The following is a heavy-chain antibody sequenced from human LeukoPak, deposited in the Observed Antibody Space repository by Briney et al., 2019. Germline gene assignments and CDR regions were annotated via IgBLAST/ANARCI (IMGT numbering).Heavy chain of an antibody. J-gene: IGHJ3*02. Sequence: PGGSLRLSCAASGFTFSSYSMNWVRQAPGKGLEWVSYISSSSSTIYYVDSVKGRFTISRDNAKNSLYLQMNSLRVEDTAVYYCARVLGSSGYYYKYGAFDIWGQGTMVTVSS. CDR3: ARVLGSSGYYYKYGAFDI. CDR1: GFTFSSYS. CDR2: ISSSSSTI. V-gene: IGHV3-48*01. D-gene: IGHD3-22*01.